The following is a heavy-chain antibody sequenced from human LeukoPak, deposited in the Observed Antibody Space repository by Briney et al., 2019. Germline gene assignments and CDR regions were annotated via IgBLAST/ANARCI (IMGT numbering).Heavy chain of an antibody. CDR3: ARLPRTGRAGTIFAFDY. CDR2: IYHSGST. V-gene: IGHV4-4*02. J-gene: IGHJ4*02. CDR1: GGSISSSNW. D-gene: IGHD6-19*01. Sequence: SETLSLTCAVSGGSISSSNWWSWVRQPPGKGLEWIGEIYHSGSTNYNPSLKSRVTISVDKSKNQFSLKLSSVTAADTAVYYCARLPRTGRAGTIFAFDYWGQGTLVTVSS.